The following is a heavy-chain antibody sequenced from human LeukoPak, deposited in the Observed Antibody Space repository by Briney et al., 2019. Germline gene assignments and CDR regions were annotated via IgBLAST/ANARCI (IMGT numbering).Heavy chain of an antibody. CDR2: IYYSGST. J-gene: IGHJ4*02. V-gene: IGHV4-39*07. D-gene: IGHD1/OR15-1a*01. CDR3: ARIFWNNLGIKGLDDFDY. CDR1: GGSISSSSYY. Sequence: SETLSLTCTVSGGSISSSSYYWGWIRQPPGKGLEWIGSIYYSGSTYYNPSLKSRVTISVDTSKNQFSLKLSSVTAADTAVYYCARIFWNNLGIKGLDDFDYWGQGTLVTVSS.